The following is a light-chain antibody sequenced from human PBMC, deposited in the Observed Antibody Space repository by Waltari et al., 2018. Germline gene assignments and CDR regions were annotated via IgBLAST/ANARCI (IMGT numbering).Light chain of an antibody. CDR3: QAWDSSTAV. J-gene: IGLJ1*01. CDR1: KLANKN. V-gene: IGLV3-1*01. CDR2: QNN. Sequence: SYELTQPPSVSVSPGQKDHITCSGDKLANKNVCWFQQKPGHSPLLFIFQNNRRPSGIPERFSGSNSGNTATLTSSGTQVMDEADFYCQAWDSSTAVFGSGTKVTVL.